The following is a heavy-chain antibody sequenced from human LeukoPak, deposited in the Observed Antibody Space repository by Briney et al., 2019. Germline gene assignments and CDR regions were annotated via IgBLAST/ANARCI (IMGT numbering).Heavy chain of an antibody. D-gene: IGHD4-17*01. CDR1: GFTFSSYG. V-gene: IGHV3-30*02. CDR2: IRYDGSNK. CDR3: ARDLRAGGTWSYGVYFDL. Sequence: GGSLRLSCAASGFTFSSYGMHWVRQAPGKGLEWVAFIRYDGSNKYYADSVKGRFTISRDNAKNSVCLLLNSLTPEDTAVYYCARDLRAGGTWSYGVYFDLWGRGTLVTVSS. J-gene: IGHJ2*01.